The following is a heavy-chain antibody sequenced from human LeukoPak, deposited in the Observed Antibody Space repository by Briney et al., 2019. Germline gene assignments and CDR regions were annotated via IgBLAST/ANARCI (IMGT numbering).Heavy chain of an antibody. CDR1: GGSISSTNYY. Sequence: SETLSLTCTVSGGSISSTNYYWGWIRQPPGKGLEWIGIIYYSGSTYYNPSLKSRVTISVDTSKNQFSLKLSSVTAADTAVYYCIRGQKGAFDIWGQETMVTVSA. V-gene: IGHV4-39*01. CDR2: IYYSGST. J-gene: IGHJ3*02. CDR3: IRGQKGAFDI.